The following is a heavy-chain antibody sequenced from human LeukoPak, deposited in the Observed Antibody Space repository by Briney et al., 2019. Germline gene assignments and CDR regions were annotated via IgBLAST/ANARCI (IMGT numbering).Heavy chain of an antibody. J-gene: IGHJ4*02. CDR2: IYSGGST. Sequence: GLLRLSCAASGFTVSSNYMSWVRQAPGKGLEWVSVIYSGGSTYYADSVKGRFTISRDNSKNTLYLQMNSLRAEDTAVYYCARGHYYDSSGYWDFDYWGQGTLVTVSS. CDR1: GFTVSSNY. D-gene: IGHD3-22*01. CDR3: ARGHYYDSSGYWDFDY. V-gene: IGHV3-53*01.